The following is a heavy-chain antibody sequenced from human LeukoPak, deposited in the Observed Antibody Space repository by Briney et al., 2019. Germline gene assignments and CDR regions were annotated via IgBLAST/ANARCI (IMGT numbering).Heavy chain of an antibody. D-gene: IGHD6-13*01. J-gene: IGHJ5*02. V-gene: IGHV3-21*01. CDR3: ARSFIAAARFDP. Sequence: PGGSLRLSCAASGFTFSSYAMSWVRQAPGKGLEWVSSISSSSSYIYYADSVKGRFTISRDNAKNSLYLQMNSLRAEDTAVYYCARSFIAAARFDPGGQGTLVTVSS. CDR1: GFTFSSYA. CDR2: ISSSSSYI.